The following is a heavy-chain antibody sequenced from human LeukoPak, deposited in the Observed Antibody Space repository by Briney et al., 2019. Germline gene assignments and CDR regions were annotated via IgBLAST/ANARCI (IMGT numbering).Heavy chain of an antibody. Sequence: SETLSLTCTVSGGSISSYYWSWIRQPAGKGLEWIGRIYTSGSTNYNPSLKSRVTMSVDTSKNQFSLKLSSVTAADTAVYFCAVNTGDSSGYFWDYWGQGTLVTVSS. J-gene: IGHJ4*02. CDR3: AVNTGDSSGYFWDY. D-gene: IGHD3-22*01. CDR1: GGSISSYY. CDR2: IYTSGST. V-gene: IGHV4-4*07.